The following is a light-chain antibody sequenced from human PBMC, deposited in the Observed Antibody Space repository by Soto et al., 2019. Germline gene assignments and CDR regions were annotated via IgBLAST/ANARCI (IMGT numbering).Light chain of an antibody. V-gene: IGLV2-14*01. CDR3: SSYTSSSIYVV. J-gene: IGLJ2*01. CDR2: DVS. Sequence: QSALTQPASVSGSPGQSITISCTGTSSDVGGYNYVSWYQQHPGKAPKLMIYDVSNRPSGVSNRFSGSKSGNTASLTISGRQAEDEADYYCSSYTSSSIYVVFGGGTKLTVL. CDR1: SSDVGGYNY.